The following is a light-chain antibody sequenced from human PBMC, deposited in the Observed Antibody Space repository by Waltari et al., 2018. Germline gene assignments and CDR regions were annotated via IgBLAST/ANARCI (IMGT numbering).Light chain of an antibody. Sequence: MQVTQSPFSLSASVGARVTITSQANYDINKYLYWYQQKPGKAPRVVIFDAFNMATGIPSRFSGSGSGTDFTFTISSLQPEDIAAYDCQQYNTLPGTFGEGTKVEIK. CDR1: YDINKY. CDR2: DAF. J-gene: IGKJ4*02. CDR3: QQYNTLPGT. V-gene: IGKV1-33*01.